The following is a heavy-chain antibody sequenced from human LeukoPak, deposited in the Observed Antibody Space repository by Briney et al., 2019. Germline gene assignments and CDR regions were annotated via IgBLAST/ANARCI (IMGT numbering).Heavy chain of an antibody. CDR3: ARDSSRYRVWFGELRYDVGYYYYGMDV. CDR1: GYTFTSYV. V-gene: IGHV1-3*01. CDR2: INAGNGNT. J-gene: IGHJ6*02. D-gene: IGHD3-10*01. Sequence: GASVKVSCKASGYTFTSYVMHWARQAPGQRLEWMGWINAGNGNTKYSQKFQGRVTITRDTSASTAYMELSRLRSDDTAVYYCARDSSRYRVWFGELRYDVGYYYYGMDVWGQGTTVTVSS.